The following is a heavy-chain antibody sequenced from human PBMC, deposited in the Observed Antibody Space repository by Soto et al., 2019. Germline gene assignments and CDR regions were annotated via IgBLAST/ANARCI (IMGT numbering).Heavy chain of an antibody. CDR2: IIPIFGTA. CDR1: GGTFSSYA. V-gene: IGHV1-69*13. D-gene: IGHD2-2*01. J-gene: IGHJ5*02. Sequence: ASVKVSCKASGGTFSSYAISWVRQAPGQGLEWMGGIIPIFGTANYAQKFQGRVTITAEESTSTAYMELSSRRSEDTAVYYCASNPISYCSSTSCYGWFDPWGQGTLVTVSS. CDR3: ASNPISYCSSTSCYGWFDP.